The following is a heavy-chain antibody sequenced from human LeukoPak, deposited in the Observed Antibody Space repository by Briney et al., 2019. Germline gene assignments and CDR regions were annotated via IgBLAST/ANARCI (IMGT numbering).Heavy chain of an antibody. Sequence: SVKVSYKASGGTFSSYAISWVRQAPGQGLEWMGGIIPIFGTANYAQKFQGRVTITTDESTSTAYMELSSLRSEDTAVYYCATFAVAELGRSDYWGQGTLVTVSS. J-gene: IGHJ4*02. V-gene: IGHV1-69*05. CDR2: IIPIFGTA. CDR1: GGTFSSYA. CDR3: ATFAVAELGRSDY. D-gene: IGHD6-13*01.